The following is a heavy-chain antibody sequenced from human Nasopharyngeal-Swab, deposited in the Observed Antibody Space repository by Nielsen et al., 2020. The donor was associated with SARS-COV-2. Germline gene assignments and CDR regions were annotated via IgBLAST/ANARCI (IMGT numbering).Heavy chain of an antibody. V-gene: IGHV1-3*01. J-gene: IGHJ5*02. CDR3: ARNWVSGGYFAH. D-gene: IGHD3-22*01. CDR2: INAGNGDT. CDR1: GYTFTNYA. Sequence: ASVKVSCNTSGYTFTNYAINCVRQAPGQGLEWMGWINAGNGDTKYSQTFQGRVTITRDTSASTAYMELSGLRSEDTAVYYCARNWVSGGYFAHWGQGSLVTVSS.